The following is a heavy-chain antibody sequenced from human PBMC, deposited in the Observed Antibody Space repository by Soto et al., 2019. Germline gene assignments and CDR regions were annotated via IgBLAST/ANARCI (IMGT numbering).Heavy chain of an antibody. D-gene: IGHD2-21*02. CDR1: GFSLSTSGMC. V-gene: IGHV2-70*12. CDR2: IDWDDDK. CDR3: IHSRCGGDCLRSYSSHYYYGLDV. Sequence: ESGPTLVNPTQTLTLTCTFSGFSLSTSGMCVSWIRQPPGKALEWLALIDWDDDKYYSTSLKTRLTISKDTSKNQVVLTMTNMDPVDTATYYCIHSRCGGDCLRSYSSHYYYGLDVWGQGTTVTVSS. J-gene: IGHJ6*02.